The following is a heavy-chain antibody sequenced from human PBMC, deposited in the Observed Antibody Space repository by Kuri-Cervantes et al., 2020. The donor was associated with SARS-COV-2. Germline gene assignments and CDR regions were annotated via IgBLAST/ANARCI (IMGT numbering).Heavy chain of an antibody. CDR1: GGSFSGYY. CDR2: INHSGST. V-gene: IGHV4-34*01. Sequence: SETLSLTCAVYGGSFSGYYWSWIRQPPGKGLEWIGEINHSGSTNYNPSLKSRVTISVDTFKNQISLRLNSVTAADTAVYYCARLAPYDSSGYYDFDYWGQGTLVTVSS. J-gene: IGHJ4*02. CDR3: ARLAPYDSSGYYDFDY. D-gene: IGHD3-22*01.